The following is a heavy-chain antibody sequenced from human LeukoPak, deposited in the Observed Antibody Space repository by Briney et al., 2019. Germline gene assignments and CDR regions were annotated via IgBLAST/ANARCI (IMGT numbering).Heavy chain of an antibody. CDR3: VRLVLGSSWFGCVY. J-gene: IGHJ4*02. CDR1: GSTFTTYW. CDR2: IYAGDSAP. D-gene: IGHD6-13*01. V-gene: IGHV5-51*01. Sequence: GKSPNISCKGSGSTFTTYWIGWVRQLAGEGLERRGIIYAGDSAPRYRPSFQGQVTISADPSISPAYLQWSNLKASDSAMYYCVRLVLGSSWFGCVYWGGGTLVSVSS.